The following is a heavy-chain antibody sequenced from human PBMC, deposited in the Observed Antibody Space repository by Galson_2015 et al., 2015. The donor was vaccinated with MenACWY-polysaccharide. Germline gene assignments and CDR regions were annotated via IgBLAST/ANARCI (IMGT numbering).Heavy chain of an antibody. J-gene: IGHJ5*02. V-gene: IGHV3-23*01. CDR1: AFAFANYD. Sequence: SLRLSCAASAFAFANYDMTWVRQAPGMGLDWVSSITANSATTYYANSVKGRFTISRDNSKNTLYLHMNSLRAEDTAVYYCARDYRMGISGTYFDPWGQGTLVTVSS. CDR2: ITANSATT. CDR3: ARDYRMGISGTYFDP. D-gene: IGHD6-13*01.